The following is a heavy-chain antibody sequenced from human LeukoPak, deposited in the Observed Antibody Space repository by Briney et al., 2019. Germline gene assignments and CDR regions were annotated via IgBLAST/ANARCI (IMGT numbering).Heavy chain of an antibody. Sequence: GGSLRLCCAASGFTFSSYTMHWIRQAPGKGLEWVSSISGSNSYIFYADSVKGRFTVSRDNAKDSLYLQMNSLRAEDTAVYYCARALTTLTYEGYWGQGTLVTVSS. CDR1: GFTFSSYT. V-gene: IGHV3-21*01. CDR3: ARALTTLTYEGY. D-gene: IGHD1-1*01. CDR2: ISGSNSYI. J-gene: IGHJ4*02.